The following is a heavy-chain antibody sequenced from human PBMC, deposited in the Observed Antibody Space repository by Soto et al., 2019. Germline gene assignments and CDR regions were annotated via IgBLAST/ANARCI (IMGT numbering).Heavy chain of an antibody. J-gene: IGHJ3*02. Sequence: QVQLQESGPGLVKPSETLSLTCTVSGGSISSYYWSWIRQPPGKGLEWIGYIYYSGSTNYNPSLKSRVTVSVDPSNYQFSLKLSRVTAADTAVYYCARVKPPSYSSSWYLNAFDIWGQGTMVTVSS. CDR3: ARVKPPSYSSSWYLNAFDI. D-gene: IGHD6-13*01. V-gene: IGHV4-59*01. CDR1: GGSISSYY. CDR2: IYYSGST.